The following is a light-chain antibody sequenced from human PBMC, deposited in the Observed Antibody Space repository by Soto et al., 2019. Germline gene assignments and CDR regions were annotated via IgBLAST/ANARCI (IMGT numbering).Light chain of an antibody. Sequence: QPVLTQPASVSGSPGQSITISCTGTSSDVGGYNYVSWYQQHPGKAPKRMIYEVSNRPSGVSNRFSGSKSGNTASLTISGLQAEDEADYYCSSYTSSSTLYVFGTGTKVTAL. CDR3: SSYTSSSTLYV. CDR2: EVS. CDR1: SSDVGGYNY. J-gene: IGLJ1*01. V-gene: IGLV2-14*01.